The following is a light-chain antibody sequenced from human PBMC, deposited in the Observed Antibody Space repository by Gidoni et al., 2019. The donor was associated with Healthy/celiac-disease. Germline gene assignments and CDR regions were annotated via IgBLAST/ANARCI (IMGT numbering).Light chain of an antibody. CDR1: QSLLHSNGYNY. CDR2: LGS. J-gene: IGKJ3*01. V-gene: IGKV2-28*01. Sequence: DIVMTQSPLSLPVTPGEPASISCRSSQSLLHSNGYNYLDWYLQKPGQSPQLLIYLGSNRASGVPDRFSGSGSGTDFTLKISRVEAEDVGVYYCMQALQSTFTFXPXTKVEIK. CDR3: MQALQSTFT.